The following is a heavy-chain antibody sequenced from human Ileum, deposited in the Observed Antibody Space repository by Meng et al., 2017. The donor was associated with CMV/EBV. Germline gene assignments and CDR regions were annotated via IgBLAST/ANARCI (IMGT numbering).Heavy chain of an antibody. CDR2: IRPNGSTT. V-gene: IGHV1-46*04. CDR1: DYTFLFFH. J-gene: IGHJ4*02. CDR3: ARDSSHWGPDF. D-gene: IGHD7-27*01. Sequence: CRACDYTFLFFHIHWVRQAPEQGLECVAKIRPNGSTTTYSHSLHGRVTVTSNTSTITVYLEMSSLRSEDTAMYSCARDSSHWGPDFWGQGTLVTVSS.